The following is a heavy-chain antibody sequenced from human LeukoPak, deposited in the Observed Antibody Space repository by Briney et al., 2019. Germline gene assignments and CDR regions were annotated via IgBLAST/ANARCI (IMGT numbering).Heavy chain of an antibody. Sequence: GGSLRLSCAASGFTFSSYAMHWVRQAPGKGLEWVAVISYDGSNKYYADSVKGRFTISRDNSKNTLYLQMNSLRAEDTAVYYCAREVRCIAAAHFDYWGQGTLVTVSS. CDR2: ISYDGSNK. D-gene: IGHD6-13*01. J-gene: IGHJ4*02. CDR3: AREVRCIAAAHFDY. V-gene: IGHV3-30*14. CDR1: GFTFSSYA.